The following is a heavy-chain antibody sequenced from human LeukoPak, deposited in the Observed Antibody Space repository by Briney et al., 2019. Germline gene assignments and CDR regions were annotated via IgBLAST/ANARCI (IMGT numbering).Heavy chain of an antibody. J-gene: IGHJ4*02. CDR2: INWNSGSV. CDR1: GFTFDDYA. V-gene: IGHV3-9*01. Sequence: GGPLRLSCAASGFTFDDYAMHWVRQAPGKGLEWVSSINWNSGSVTYADSVRGRFTISRDNAKNSLYLQMNSLRAEDTAVYYCARSPYYYDSSGHPLWGQGALVTVSS. CDR3: ARSPYYYDSSGHPL. D-gene: IGHD3-22*01.